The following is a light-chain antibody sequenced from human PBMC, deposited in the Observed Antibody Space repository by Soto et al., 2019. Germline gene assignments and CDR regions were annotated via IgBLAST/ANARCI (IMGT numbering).Light chain of an antibody. V-gene: IGLV2-23*02. J-gene: IGLJ1*01. CDR3: PSFAGSTPPYV. CDR1: SSDVGSYNL. Sequence: QSALTQPASVSGSPGQSITISCTGTSSDVGSYNLVSWYQQHPGKAPKLMIYEVSKRPSGVSNRFSGSKSGNTASLTISGPRPEDGVYYYGPSFAGSTPPYVFGTGP. CDR2: EVS.